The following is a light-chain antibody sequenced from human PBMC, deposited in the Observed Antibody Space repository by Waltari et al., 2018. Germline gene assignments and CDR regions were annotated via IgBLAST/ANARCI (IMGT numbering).Light chain of an antibody. CDR1: SSNIGNYY. V-gene: IGLV1-51*01. Sequence: QSVLTQPPSVSAAPGQKVTISCSGSSSNIGNYYVSWYHQLPGAAPILLIYDNNKPPSAIPDRFYASKSGTSATLAITGLQIGDEADYYCATWDNSLRNVVFGGGTKLTVL. CDR3: ATWDNSLRNVV. CDR2: DNN. J-gene: IGLJ2*01.